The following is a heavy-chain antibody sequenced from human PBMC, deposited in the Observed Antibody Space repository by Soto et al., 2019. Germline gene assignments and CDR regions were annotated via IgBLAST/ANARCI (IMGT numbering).Heavy chain of an antibody. V-gene: IGHV1-3*01. CDR2: INAGNGNT. D-gene: IGHD3-3*01. Sequence: GASVKVSCKASGYTFTSYAMHWVRQAPGQRLEWMGWINAGNGNTKYSQKFQGRVTITRDTSASTAYMELSSLRSEDTAVYYCAANYAFWSGYASLLDYWGQGTLATVS. CDR3: AANYAFWSGYASLLDY. J-gene: IGHJ4*02. CDR1: GYTFTSYA.